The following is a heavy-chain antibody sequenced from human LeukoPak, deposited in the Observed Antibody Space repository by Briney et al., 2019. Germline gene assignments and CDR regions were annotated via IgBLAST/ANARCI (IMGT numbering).Heavy chain of an antibody. CDR1: SFTFSSYA. D-gene: IGHD2-15*01. CDR3: ARDRTVVVVAATPDY. CDR2: ISGSGSTT. V-gene: IGHV3-23*01. J-gene: IGHJ4*02. Sequence: GGSLRLSCAASSFTFSSYAMTWVRQAPGKGLEWVSAISGSGSTTSYADSVKGRFTISRDNSKNTLDLQMNSLRAEDTAVYYCARDRTVVVVAATPDYWGQGTLVTVSS.